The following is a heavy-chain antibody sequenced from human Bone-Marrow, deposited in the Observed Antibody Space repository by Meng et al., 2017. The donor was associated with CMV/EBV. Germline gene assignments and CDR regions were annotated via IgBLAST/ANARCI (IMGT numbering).Heavy chain of an antibody. J-gene: IGHJ4*02. CDR2: ISGYNGNT. CDR3: ATLGFWGDYFAH. D-gene: IGHD3-16*01. CDR1: GVTFDSYG. V-gene: IGHV1-18*01. Sequence: ASVKVSCKASGVTFDSYGITWARQAPGQGLEWLGWISGYNGNTNYAQKFQDRLTMTTNTSSTTAYMELRSLRSDDTAVYYCATLGFWGDYFAHWGQGRRVNGAS.